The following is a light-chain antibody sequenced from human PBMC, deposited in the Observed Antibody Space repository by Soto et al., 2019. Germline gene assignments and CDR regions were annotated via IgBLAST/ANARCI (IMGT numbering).Light chain of an antibody. J-gene: IGLJ2*01. CDR2: DDR. CDR3: QLWDSNSDHVV. Sequence: SYELTQPPSVSVAPGQTARITCGGSNSGRKSVHWYQQKPGQAPVVVVYDDRDRPSEIPERFSGYNSGNTATLPISRVEAGDEAHYYCQLWDSNSDHVVFGGGTQLTVL. CDR1: NSGRKS. V-gene: IGLV3-21*02.